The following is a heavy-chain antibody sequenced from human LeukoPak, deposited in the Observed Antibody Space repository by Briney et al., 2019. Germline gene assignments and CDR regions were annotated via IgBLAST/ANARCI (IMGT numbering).Heavy chain of an antibody. CDR3: ARGGSSSPSYYYYYYMDV. CDR2: INWNGGST. D-gene: IGHD6-6*01. Sequence: WGSLRLSCAASGFTFDDYGMSWVRQAPGKGLEWVSGINWNGGSTGYADSVKGRFTISRDNAKNSLYLQMNSLRAEDTALYYCARGGSSSPSYYYYYYMDVWGKGTTVTVSS. V-gene: IGHV3-20*04. CDR1: GFTFDDYG. J-gene: IGHJ6*03.